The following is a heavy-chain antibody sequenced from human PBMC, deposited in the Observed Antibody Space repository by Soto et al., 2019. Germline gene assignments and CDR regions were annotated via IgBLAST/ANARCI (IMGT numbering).Heavy chain of an antibody. CDR1: GFTFGSYA. V-gene: IGHV3-23*01. J-gene: IGHJ4*02. CDR3: ARNINSGRHYYFDY. Sequence: GGSLRLSCEASGFTFGSYAMTWVRQPLGKGLDWVSAIRGSGGDTYYADSVKGRFTISRDNSRYTLYLHMNSLRAEDTAVYYCARNINSGRHYYFDYWGRGLLVTVSS. CDR2: IRGSGGDT. D-gene: IGHD1-26*01.